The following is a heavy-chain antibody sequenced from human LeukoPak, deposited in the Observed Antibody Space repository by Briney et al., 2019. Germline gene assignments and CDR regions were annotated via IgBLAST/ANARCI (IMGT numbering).Heavy chain of an antibody. Sequence: GGSLRLSCAASGFTFSSYGMHWVRQAPGKGPEWVAVISFDGSDKYYADSVKGRFTISRDNSKNTLYLLMNSLRVEDTAVYYCANGMTTLDYWGQGTLVTVSS. CDR2: ISFDGSDK. V-gene: IGHV3-30*18. D-gene: IGHD4-11*01. CDR1: GFTFSSYG. J-gene: IGHJ4*02. CDR3: ANGMTTLDY.